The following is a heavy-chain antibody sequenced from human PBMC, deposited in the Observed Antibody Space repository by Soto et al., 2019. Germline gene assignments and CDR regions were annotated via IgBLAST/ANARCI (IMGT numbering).Heavy chain of an antibody. CDR3: ARDGGSGYYTQGYHYYYGMDV. CDR2: INPNSGGT. Sequence: QVQLVQSGAEVKKPGASVKVSCKASGYTFTGYYMHWVRQAPGQGLEWMGWINPNSGGTNYAQKFQGRVTMTRDTSTSTVYMELSSLRSEDTAVYYCARDGGSGYYTQGYHYYYGMDVWGQGTTVTVSS. D-gene: IGHD3-3*01. V-gene: IGHV1-2*02. CDR1: GYTFTGYY. J-gene: IGHJ6*02.